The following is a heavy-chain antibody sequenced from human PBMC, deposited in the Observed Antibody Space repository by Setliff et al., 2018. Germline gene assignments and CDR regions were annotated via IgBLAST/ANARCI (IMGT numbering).Heavy chain of an antibody. D-gene: IGHD2-15*01. V-gene: IGHV1-3*03. CDR2: INAGNGNT. J-gene: IGHJ4*02. CDR1: GYTFTSYA. CDR3: ARSGGSNWQTKLDY. Sequence: GSVKVSCKASGYTFTSYAIHWVRQAPGQRLEWMGWINAGNGNTKYSQEFQDRVTITRDTSASIAFMELSSLRSEDMAVYYCARSGGSNWQTKLDYWGQGTLVTVSS.